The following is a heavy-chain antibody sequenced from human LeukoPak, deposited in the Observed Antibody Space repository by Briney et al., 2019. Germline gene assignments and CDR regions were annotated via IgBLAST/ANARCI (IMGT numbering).Heavy chain of an antibody. J-gene: IGHJ4*02. CDR3: ARSLDTAMVTFDY. D-gene: IGHD5-18*01. Sequence: ASVKVSCKASGYTFTCNYIHWERLAPGPGHERMGWINPGSGRTTYAQNFQDRVTMTRDTSTSTGYMELSSLRSDDRAVYYCARSLDTAMVTFDYWGQGTLVTVSP. V-gene: IGHV1-2*02. CDR2: INPGSGRT. CDR1: GYTFTCNY.